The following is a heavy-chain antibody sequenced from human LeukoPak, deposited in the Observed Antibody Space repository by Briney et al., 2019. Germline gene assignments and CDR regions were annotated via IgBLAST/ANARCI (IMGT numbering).Heavy chain of an antibody. J-gene: IGHJ6*02. D-gene: IGHD4-11*01. V-gene: IGHV1-2*02. CDR3: ARDRTTVTTGYYGMDV. Sequence: ASVKLSCKASGYTFTGYYMNWVRQAPGQGLEWMGCINPNTGVTNYAQKFQGRVTLTRDTSILTAYMELTRLRSDDTAMYYCARDRTTVTTGYYGMDVWGQGTTLTVSS. CDR2: INPNTGVT. CDR1: GYTFTGYY.